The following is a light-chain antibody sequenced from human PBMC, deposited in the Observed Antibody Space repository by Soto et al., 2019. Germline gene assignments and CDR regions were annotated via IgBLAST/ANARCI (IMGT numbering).Light chain of an antibody. V-gene: IGKV1-27*01. CDR3: QKYNSAPPT. Sequence: DIQMTQSPSSLSASVGDRVTITCRASQAISNYLAWYQQKPGKVPKLLIYAASTLQSGVPSRFSGSGSVTDFTLTISSLQPEDVATYYCQKYNSAPPTFGGGTSVEIK. CDR1: QAISNY. CDR2: AAS. J-gene: IGKJ4*01.